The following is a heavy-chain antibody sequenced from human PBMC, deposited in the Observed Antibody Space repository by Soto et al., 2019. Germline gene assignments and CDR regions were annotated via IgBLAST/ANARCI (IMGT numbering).Heavy chain of an antibody. J-gene: IGHJ4*02. D-gene: IGHD3-22*01. CDR2: ISSSSSYI. CDR3: ARDIVPRLYDSPGPFDY. V-gene: IGHV3-21*01. Sequence: GGSLRLSCAASGFTFSSYSMNWVRQAPGKGLEWVSSISSSSSYIYYADSVKGRFTISRDNAKNLLYLQMNSLRAEDTAVYYCARDIVPRLYDSPGPFDYWGQGTLVTVSS. CDR1: GFTFSSYS.